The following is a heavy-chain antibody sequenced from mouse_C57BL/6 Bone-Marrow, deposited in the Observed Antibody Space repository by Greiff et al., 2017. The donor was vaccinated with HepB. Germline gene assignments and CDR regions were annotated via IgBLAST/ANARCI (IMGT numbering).Heavy chain of an antibody. CDR1: GFSLTSYG. CDR3: ARTGIYYYGSSYDYYAMDY. D-gene: IGHD1-1*01. CDR2: IWSGGST. J-gene: IGHJ4*01. V-gene: IGHV2-2*01. Sequence: MQLQQSGPGLVQPSQSLSITCTVSGFSLTSYGVHWVRQSPGKGLEWLGVIWSGGSTDYNAAFISRLSISKDNSKSQVFFKMNSLQADDTAIYYCARTGIYYYGSSYDYYAMDYWGQGTSVTVSS.